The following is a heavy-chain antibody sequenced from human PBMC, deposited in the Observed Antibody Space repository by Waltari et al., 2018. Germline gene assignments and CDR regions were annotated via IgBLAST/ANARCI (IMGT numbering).Heavy chain of an antibody. CDR3: VRDEPGDGLDY. CDR1: GFTFSTYL. J-gene: IGHJ4*02. V-gene: IGHV3-74*03. CDR2: IESDERRT. Sequence: EVQLVESGGALVQPGGSLRLSCATSGFTFSTYLMHWVRQVPGKGLMWVAHIESDERRTTYAESVKGRFTISRDNAKNTVYLQMNSLRDEDTAVYYCVRDEPGDGLDYWGQGTLVTVSS. D-gene: IGHD7-27*01.